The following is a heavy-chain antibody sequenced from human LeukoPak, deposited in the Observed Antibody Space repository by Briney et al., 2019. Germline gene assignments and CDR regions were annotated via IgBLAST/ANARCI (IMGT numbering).Heavy chain of an antibody. CDR1: GFTFSSYA. J-gene: IGHJ4*02. CDR3: ARETSSGWEFDY. D-gene: IGHD6-19*01. Sequence: GGSLRLSCAASGFTFSSYAMHWVRQALGKGLEWVAVISYDGTNKYYADSVKGRFTISRDNSKNTLYLQMNSLRAEDTAVYYCARETSSGWEFDYWGQGTLVTVSS. CDR2: ISYDGTNK. V-gene: IGHV3-30-3*01.